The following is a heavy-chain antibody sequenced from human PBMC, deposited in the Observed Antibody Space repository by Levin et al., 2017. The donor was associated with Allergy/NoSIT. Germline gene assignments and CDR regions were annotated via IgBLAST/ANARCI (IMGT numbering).Heavy chain of an antibody. CDR1: GGSISSYY. V-gene: IGHV4-59*01. CDR2: IYYSGST. D-gene: IGHD3-10*01. CDR3: ARGLDYYGSGSYSNVPDRHFDY. Sequence: SETLSLTCTVSGGSISSYYWSWIRQPPGKGLEWIGYIYYSGSTNYNPSLKSRVTISVDTSKNQFSLKLSSVTAADTAVYYCARGLDYYGSGSYSNVPDRHFDYWGQGTLVTVSS. J-gene: IGHJ4*02.